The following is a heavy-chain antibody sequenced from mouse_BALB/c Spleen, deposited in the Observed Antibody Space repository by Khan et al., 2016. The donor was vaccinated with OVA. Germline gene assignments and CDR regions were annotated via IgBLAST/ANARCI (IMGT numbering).Heavy chain of an antibody. V-gene: IGHV9-3-1*01. Sequence: QIQLVQSGPELKKPGETVKISCKASGYTFTNYGMNWVKQAPGKGLKWMGWINTYTGEPTYADDFKGRFAFSLETSASTAYLQINNLKNEDTATCSCERYYGNADWGQGTLVTVSA. CDR3: ERYYGNAD. CDR1: GYTFTNYG. J-gene: IGHJ3*01. D-gene: IGHD1-2*01. CDR2: INTYTGEP.